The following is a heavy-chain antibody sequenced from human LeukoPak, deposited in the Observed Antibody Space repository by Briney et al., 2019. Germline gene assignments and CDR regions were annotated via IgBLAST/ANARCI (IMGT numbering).Heavy chain of an antibody. CDR2: ISPSGGST. D-gene: IGHD6-19*01. V-gene: IGHV1-46*01. Sequence: ASEKVSCTASGYTFTSYYMHWVRHPPRQGLEWMGIISPSGGSTSCEQKLQGRVTMTRDTSTSKVYMELISLRAEDTAVYYCARETGDGSSGFYDGFDPWGQGTLVTVSS. J-gene: IGHJ5*02. CDR3: ARETGDGSSGFYDGFDP. CDR1: GYTFTSYY.